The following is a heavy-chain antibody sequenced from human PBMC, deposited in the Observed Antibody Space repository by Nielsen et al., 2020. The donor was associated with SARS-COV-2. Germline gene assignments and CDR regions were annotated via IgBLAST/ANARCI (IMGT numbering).Heavy chain of an antibody. CDR3: ARQGYYYGSGTHLDH. V-gene: IGHV4-34*01. CDR2: INHSGST. D-gene: IGHD3-10*01. Sequence: SETLSLTCAVYGGSFSGYYWSWIRQPPGKGLEWIGEINHSGSTNYNPSLKSRVTISIDTSKNQFSLKLSSVTAADTAIYYCARQGYYYGSGTHLDHWGQGTLVTVSS. CDR1: GGSFSGYY. J-gene: IGHJ4*02.